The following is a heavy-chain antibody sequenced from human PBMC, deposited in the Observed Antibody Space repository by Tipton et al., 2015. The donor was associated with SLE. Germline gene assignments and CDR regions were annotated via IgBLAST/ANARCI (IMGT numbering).Heavy chain of an antibody. J-gene: IGHJ6*02. CDR3: AKGLSRLYYYYGMDV. D-gene: IGHD3-16*01. V-gene: IGHV3-30*18. CDR1: GFTISSYS. Sequence: SLRLSCAASGFTISSYSMNWVRQAPGKGLEWVAVISYDGSNEYYADSVKGRFTISRDNSKNTLFLQMNSLRADDTAVYYCAKGLSRLYYYYGMDVWGQGTTVTVSS. CDR2: ISYDGSNE.